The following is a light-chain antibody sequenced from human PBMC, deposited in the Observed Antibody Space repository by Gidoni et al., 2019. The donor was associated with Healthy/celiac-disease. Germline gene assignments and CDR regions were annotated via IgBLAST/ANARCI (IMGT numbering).Light chain of an antibody. V-gene: IGKV3-11*01. CDR2: DAS. CDR3: QQRSNWPYT. CDR1: QSVSSY. J-gene: IGKJ2*01. Sequence: IGLTHPPATLSLSPGARATLTYRASQSVSSYLAWYQQKPGQAPRLLIYDASNWASGIPARFSGSGSGTDFTLTISSLEPEDFAVYYCQQRSNWPYTFGQXTKLEIK.